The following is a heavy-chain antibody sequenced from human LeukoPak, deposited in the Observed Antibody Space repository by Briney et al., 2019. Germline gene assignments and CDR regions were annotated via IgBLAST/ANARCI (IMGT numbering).Heavy chain of an antibody. D-gene: IGHD3-10*01. J-gene: IGHJ4*02. CDR3: ARGYYYSGTYYLSFFDY. CDR2: INKDDSQI. CDR1: GFNFHKYW. Sequence: PGGSLRLSCAASGFNFHKYWLTWVRQAPGKGREWVANINKDDSQIYYLESVEDRFTITRHNPKNSLHLQMKSCRVEDTAVYYCARGYYYSGTYYLSFFDYWGQGTLVTVSS. V-gene: IGHV3-7*01.